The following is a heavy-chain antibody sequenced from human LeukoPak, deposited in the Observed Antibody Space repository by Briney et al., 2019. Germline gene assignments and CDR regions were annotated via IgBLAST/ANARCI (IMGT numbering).Heavy chain of an antibody. D-gene: IGHD4-23*01. V-gene: IGHV3-7*05. Sequence: GGSLRLSCAASGFTFSSYWMNWVRQAPGKGLEWVANIKQDGSEKYYVDSVKGRFTVSRDNAKNSLYLQMNSLRAEDTAVYYCAKEVYGGNSISGFDYWGQGTLVTVSS. CDR2: IKQDGSEK. CDR3: AKEVYGGNSISGFDY. CDR1: GFTFSSYW. J-gene: IGHJ4*02.